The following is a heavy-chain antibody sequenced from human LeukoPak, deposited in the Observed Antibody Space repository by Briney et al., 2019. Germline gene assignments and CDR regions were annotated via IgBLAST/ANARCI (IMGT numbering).Heavy chain of an antibody. CDR3: ARGYFYGSGSNWFDP. V-gene: IGHV3-7*01. J-gene: IGHJ5*02. D-gene: IGHD3-10*01. Sequence: GGSLRLSCVASGFTFSNYWMNWVRQAPGKGLEWMANIKQDGSERYYVGSVKGRFTISRDIANNSLYLQMNSLRAGDTAVYYCARGYFYGSGSNWFDPWGQGTLVTVSS. CDR1: GFTFSNYW. CDR2: IKQDGSER.